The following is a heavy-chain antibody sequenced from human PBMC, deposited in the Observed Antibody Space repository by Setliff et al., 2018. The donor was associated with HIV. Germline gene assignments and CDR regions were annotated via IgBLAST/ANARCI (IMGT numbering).Heavy chain of an antibody. CDR3: ARGWQLELPGTYYYYMDV. CDR1: GVSISTSGYF. Sequence: TSETLSLTCTVSGVSISTSGYFWGWIRQPPGKGLEWIGYIYYSGRAYYNPSLKSRVTVSVDTSKNQFSLNLSSVTAADTAVYYCARGWQLELPGTYYYYMDVWGKGTTVTVSS. CDR2: IYYSGRA. V-gene: IGHV4-39*07. D-gene: IGHD1-7*01. J-gene: IGHJ6*03.